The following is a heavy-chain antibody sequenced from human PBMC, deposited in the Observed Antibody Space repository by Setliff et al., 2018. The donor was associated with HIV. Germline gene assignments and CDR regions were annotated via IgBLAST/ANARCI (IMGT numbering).Heavy chain of an antibody. CDR2: IQQHGSEI. D-gene: IGHD2-15*01. V-gene: IGHV3-7*05. J-gene: IGHJ3*02. CDR1: GYTFSSYW. Sequence: GGSLRLSCAASGYTFSSYWMAWVRQCPGKGLEWVANIQQHGSEIHYVASVEGRFTISRDNAKNSLYLQMNSLRAEDTAVYYCAREMGSTHQAFDIWGQGTTVTVSS. CDR3: AREMGSTHQAFDI.